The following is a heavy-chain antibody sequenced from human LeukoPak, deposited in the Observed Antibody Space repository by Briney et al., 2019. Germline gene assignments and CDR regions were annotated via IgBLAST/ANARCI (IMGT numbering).Heavy chain of an antibody. D-gene: IGHD3-22*01. CDR2: IKLDGSEK. Sequence: GGSLRLSCVASGFTFGKYWMSWVRQAPGKGLEWVANIKLDGSEKNYVDSVKGRFTISRDNTKNSLYLQMNSLRAEDTAVFYCARDSRGGYYDYWGQGTLVTVSS. CDR1: GFTFGKYW. CDR3: ARDSRGGYYDY. J-gene: IGHJ4*02. V-gene: IGHV3-7*03.